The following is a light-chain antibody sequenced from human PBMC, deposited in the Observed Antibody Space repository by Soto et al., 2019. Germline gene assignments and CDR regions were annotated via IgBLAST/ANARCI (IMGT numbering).Light chain of an antibody. CDR3: QQYYNWPPWT. CDR2: GAS. CDR1: HNIGTN. Sequence: EILMTQSPSTLSVSPGERAILSCRASHNIGTNLVWYQQKPGQAPRLLLYGASTRATGVPARFSGSGSGTDFTLTVSSLQSEDFAVYYCQQYYNWPPWTFGLGTKVDI. V-gene: IGKV3-15*01. J-gene: IGKJ1*01.